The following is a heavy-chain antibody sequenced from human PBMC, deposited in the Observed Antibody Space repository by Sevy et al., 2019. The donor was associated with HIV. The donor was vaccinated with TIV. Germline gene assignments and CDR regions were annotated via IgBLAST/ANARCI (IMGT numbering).Heavy chain of an antibody. CDR3: AKVVRHDSLYYYGMDV. D-gene: IGHD3-3*01. Sequence: GGSLRLSCAASGFTFSSYAMSWVRQAPGKGLEWVSAISGSGGSTYYADSVKGRFTISRDNSKNTLYLQMNSLRAEDTAVYYWAKVVRHDSLYYYGMDVWGQGTTVTVSS. V-gene: IGHV3-23*01. CDR1: GFTFSSYA. J-gene: IGHJ6*02. CDR2: ISGSGGST.